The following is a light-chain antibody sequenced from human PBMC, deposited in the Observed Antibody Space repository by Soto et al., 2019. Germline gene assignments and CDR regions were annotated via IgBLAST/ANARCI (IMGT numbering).Light chain of an antibody. CDR3: ISYAGSNIVV. CDR2: EVS. J-gene: IGLJ2*01. V-gene: IGLV2-8*01. Sequence: QSVLSQPPSASGSTGQSVTISCTGTSSDVGGYNFVSWYQQHPGKAPKLMIYEVSERPSGVPDRFSGSKSGNTASLTVSGLQAEDEADYYCISYAGSNIVVFGGGTKLTVL. CDR1: SSDVGGYNF.